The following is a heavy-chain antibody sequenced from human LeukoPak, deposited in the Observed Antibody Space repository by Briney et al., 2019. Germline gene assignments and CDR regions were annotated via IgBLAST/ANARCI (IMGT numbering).Heavy chain of an antibody. J-gene: IGHJ4*02. CDR1: GFTFSSYS. CDR2: ISSSSSYI. Sequence: GGSLRLSCAASGFTFSSYSMNWVRQAPGKGLEWVSSISSSSSYIYYADSVKGRFTISRDNAKNSLYLQMNSLRAEDTAVYYCARVLHKRNYDSSDYYGYWGQGTLVTVSS. CDR3: ARVLHKRNYDSSDYYGY. V-gene: IGHV3-21*01. D-gene: IGHD3-22*01.